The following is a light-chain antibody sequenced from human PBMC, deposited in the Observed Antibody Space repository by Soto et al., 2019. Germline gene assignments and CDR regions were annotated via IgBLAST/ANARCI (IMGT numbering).Light chain of an antibody. CDR2: DAS. CDR3: QQSDSTPYT. J-gene: IGKJ2*01. Sequence: IHMTHSPSSLSASVLYRFPITSRASQTISTYLNWYQQKPGKAPRLLIYDASSLLSGVPSRFSGSGSGTDFTLTIASLQPEDFSTYYCQQSDSTPYTFGQGTKVDIK. CDR1: QTISTY. V-gene: IGKV1-39*01.